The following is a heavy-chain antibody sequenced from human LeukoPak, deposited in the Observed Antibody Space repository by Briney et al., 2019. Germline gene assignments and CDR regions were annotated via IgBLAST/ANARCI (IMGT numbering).Heavy chain of an antibody. CDR2: ISWNSGNI. Sequence: PGGSLRLSCAASGFTFDDYAMHWVRQAPGKGLEWVSGISWNSGNIGYADSVKGRFTISRDNAKNSLYLQMNSLRAEDTALYYCAKAEGDFWSGYAAGYYYGMDVWGQGTTVTVSS. J-gene: IGHJ6*02. D-gene: IGHD3-3*01. CDR3: AKAEGDFWSGYAAGYYYGMDV. V-gene: IGHV3-9*01. CDR1: GFTFDDYA.